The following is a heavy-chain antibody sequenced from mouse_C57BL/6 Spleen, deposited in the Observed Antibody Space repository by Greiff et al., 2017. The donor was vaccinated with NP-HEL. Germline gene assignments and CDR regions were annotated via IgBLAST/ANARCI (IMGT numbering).Heavy chain of an antibody. CDR1: GYTFTSYW. V-gene: IGHV1-59*01. D-gene: IGHD2-1*01. Sequence: QVQLQQPGAELVRPGTSVKLSCKASGYTFTSYWMHWVKQRPGQGLEWIGVIDPSDSYTNYNQKFKGKATLTVDTSSSTAYMQLSSLTSEDSAVYYCARKDGNYAWFAYWGQGTRVTVSA. J-gene: IGHJ3*01. CDR3: ARKDGNYAWFAY. CDR2: IDPSDSYT.